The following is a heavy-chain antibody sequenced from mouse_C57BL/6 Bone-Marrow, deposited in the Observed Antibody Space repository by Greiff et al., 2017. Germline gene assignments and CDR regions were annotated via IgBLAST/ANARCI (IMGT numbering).Heavy chain of an antibody. Sequence: QVQLKESGPELVKPGASVKISCKASGYAFSSSWMNWVKQRPGKGLEWIGRIYPGDGDTNYNGKFKGKATLTADKSSSTAYMQLSSLTSEDSAVYFCATIYDYAWFAYWGQGTLVTVSA. D-gene: IGHD2-4*01. CDR3: ATIYDYAWFAY. V-gene: IGHV1-82*01. CDR1: GYAFSSSW. J-gene: IGHJ3*01. CDR2: IYPGDGDT.